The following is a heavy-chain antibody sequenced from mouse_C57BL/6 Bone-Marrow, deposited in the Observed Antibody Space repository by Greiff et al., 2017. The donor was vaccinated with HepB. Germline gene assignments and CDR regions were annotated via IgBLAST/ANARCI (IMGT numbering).Heavy chain of an antibody. J-gene: IGHJ4*01. V-gene: IGHV5-17*01. CDR3: ARRNDDAMDY. CDR1: GFTFSDYG. D-gene: IGHD2-14*01. Sequence: EVKLMESGGGLVKPGGSLKLSCAASGFTFSDYGMHWVRQAPEKGLEWVAYISSGSSTIYYADTVKGRFTISRDNAKNTLFLQMTSLTSEDTAMYYCARRNDDAMDYWGQGTSVTVSS. CDR2: ISSGSSTI.